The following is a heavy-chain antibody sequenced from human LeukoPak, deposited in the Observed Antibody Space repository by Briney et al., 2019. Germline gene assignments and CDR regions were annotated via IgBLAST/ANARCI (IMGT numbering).Heavy chain of an antibody. Sequence: GGSLRLSCAASGFTFSSFGMHWVRQAPGKGLEWVANIKQDGSEKYYVDSVKGRFTISRDNAKNSLYLQMNSLRAEDTAVYYCARETYYYDSSGVYYFNYWGQGTLVTVSS. J-gene: IGHJ4*02. CDR1: GFTFSSFG. D-gene: IGHD3-22*01. CDR2: IKQDGSEK. V-gene: IGHV3-7*01. CDR3: ARETYYYDSSGVYYFNY.